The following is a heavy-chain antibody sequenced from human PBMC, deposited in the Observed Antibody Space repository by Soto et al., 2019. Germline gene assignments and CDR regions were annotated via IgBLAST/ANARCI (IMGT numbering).Heavy chain of an antibody. CDR3: ARGYYDFWSGYYCWFDP. J-gene: IGHJ5*02. CDR2: INHSGST. D-gene: IGHD3-3*01. Sequence: PSETLSLTCAVYGGSFSGYYWSWIRQPPGKGLEWIGEINHSGSTNYNPSLKSRVTISVDTSKNQFSLKLSSVTAADTAVYYCARGYYDFWSGYYCWFDPWGQGTLVTVSS. V-gene: IGHV4-34*01. CDR1: GGSFSGYY.